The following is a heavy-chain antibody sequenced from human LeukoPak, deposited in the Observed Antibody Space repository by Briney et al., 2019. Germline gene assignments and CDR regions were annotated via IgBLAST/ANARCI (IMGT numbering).Heavy chain of an antibody. V-gene: IGHV3-21*01. CDR1: GFTFSSYS. Sequence: PGGSLRLSCAASGFTFSSYSMNWVRQAPGRGLEWVSSISSSSSYIYYADSVKGRFTISRDNAKNSLYLQMNSLRAEDTAVYYCARSRRPYSSGWYLYYFDYWGQGTLVTVSS. CDR3: ARSRRPYSSGWYLYYFDY. D-gene: IGHD6-19*01. J-gene: IGHJ4*02. CDR2: ISSSSSYI.